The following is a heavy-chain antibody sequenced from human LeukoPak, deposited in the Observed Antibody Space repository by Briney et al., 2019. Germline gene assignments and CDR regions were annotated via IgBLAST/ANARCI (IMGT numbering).Heavy chain of an antibody. CDR2: ISYDGSNK. J-gene: IGHJ5*02. Sequence: GGSLRLSCATSGFTFSGHAMHWVRQAPGKGLEWVAVISYDGSNKYYADSVKGRFTISRDNSKNTLFLQMNSLRAEDTAVYYCVRAAVPAAISNWFDPWGQGTLVTVSS. D-gene: IGHD2-2*01. CDR3: VRAAVPAAISNWFDP. CDR1: GFTFSGHA. V-gene: IGHV3-30-3*01.